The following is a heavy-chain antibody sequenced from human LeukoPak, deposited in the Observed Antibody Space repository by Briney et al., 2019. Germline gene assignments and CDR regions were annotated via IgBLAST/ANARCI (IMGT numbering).Heavy chain of an antibody. CDR1: GFTFSSYA. Sequence: GGSLRLSCAASGFTFSSYAMSWVRQAPGKGLEWVSSISSSSSYIYYADSVKGRFTISRDNAKNSLYLQMNSLRAEDTAVYYCARAGKEGELPIGDAFGIWGQGTMVTVSS. V-gene: IGHV3-21*01. D-gene: IGHD1-26*01. J-gene: IGHJ3*02. CDR3: ARAGKEGELPIGDAFGI. CDR2: ISSSSSYI.